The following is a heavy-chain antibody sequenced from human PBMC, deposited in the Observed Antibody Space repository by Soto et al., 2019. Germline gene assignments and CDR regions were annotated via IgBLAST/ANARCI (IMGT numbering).Heavy chain of an antibody. J-gene: IGHJ4*02. CDR2: ISSNGGST. D-gene: IGHD2-15*01. V-gene: IGHV3-64*01. CDR1: GFTFSSYA. CDR3: ARQGSGRYYFDY. Sequence: EVQLVESGGGLVQPGGSLRLSCAASGFTFSSYAMHWVRQAPGKGLEYVSAISSNGGSTYYANSVKGRFTISRDNSKNTLYLQMGSRRAEDMAVYYCARQGSGRYYFDYWGQGTLVTVSS.